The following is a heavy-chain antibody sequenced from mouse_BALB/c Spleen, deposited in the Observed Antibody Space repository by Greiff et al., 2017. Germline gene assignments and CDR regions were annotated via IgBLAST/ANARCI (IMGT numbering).Heavy chain of an antibody. D-gene: IGHD2-13*01. CDR2: ISSGGSYT. CDR3: ARQGGLLPLDY. V-gene: IGHV5-6*03. CDR1: GFTFSSFG. J-gene: IGHJ4*01. Sequence: DVKLVESGGGLVQPGGSRKLSCAASGFTFSSFGMHWVRQAPEKGLEWVAYISSGGSYTYYPDSVKGRFTISRDNAKNTLYLQMSSLKSEDTAMYYCARQGGLLPLDYWGQGTSVTVSS.